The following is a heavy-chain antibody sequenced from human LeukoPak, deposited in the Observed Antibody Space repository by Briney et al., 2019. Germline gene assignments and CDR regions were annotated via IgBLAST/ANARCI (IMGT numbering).Heavy chain of an antibody. CDR1: GASITGYY. D-gene: IGHD3-16*02. V-gene: IGHV4-34*01. J-gene: IGHJ4*02. CDR3: ARASLWLHSGLDY. CDR2: INHSGST. Sequence: SETLSLTCIVSGASITGYYWSWIRQPPGKGLEWIGEINHSGSTNYNPSLKSRVTISVDTSKNQFSLKLSSVTAADTAVYYCARASLWLHSGLDYWGQGTLVTVSS.